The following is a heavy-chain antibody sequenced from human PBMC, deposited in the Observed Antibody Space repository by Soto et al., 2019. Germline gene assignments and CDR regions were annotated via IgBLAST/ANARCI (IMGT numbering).Heavy chain of an antibody. CDR3: AKSPLFTIFGVDNPSPLYYYYGMDV. CDR2: ISGSGGST. V-gene: IGHV3-23*01. D-gene: IGHD3-3*01. J-gene: IGHJ6*02. Sequence: PGGSLRLSCAASGFTFSSYAMSWVRQAPGKGLEWVSAISGSGGSTYYADSVKGRFTISRDNSKNTLYLQMNSLRAEDTAVYYCAKSPLFTIFGVDNPSPLYYYYGMDVWGQGTTVTVSS. CDR1: GFTFSSYA.